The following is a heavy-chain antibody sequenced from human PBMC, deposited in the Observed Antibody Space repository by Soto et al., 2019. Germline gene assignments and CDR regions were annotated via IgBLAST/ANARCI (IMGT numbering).Heavy chain of an antibody. CDR2: ISAYNGNK. CDR3: ATAEAAPGIRGTFDY. J-gene: IGHJ4*02. Sequence: ASVKVSCKASGYSFTSYGISWVRQAPGQGLEWMGWISAYNGNKKYAQKLQGRVTMTTDTSTGTAYMELRSLRSDDTAVYYCATAEAAPGIRGTFDYWGQGTLVTVSS. CDR1: GYSFTSYG. V-gene: IGHV1-18*01. D-gene: IGHD6-13*01.